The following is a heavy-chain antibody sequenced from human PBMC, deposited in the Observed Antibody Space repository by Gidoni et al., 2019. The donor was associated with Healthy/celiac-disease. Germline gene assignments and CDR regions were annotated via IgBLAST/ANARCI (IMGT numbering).Heavy chain of an antibody. D-gene: IGHD6-19*01. Sequence: EVQLLESGGGLVQPGGCLRRSWAASGFTCSSDARGWVRQAPGKGLVWVSALSGSGGSTYYADSVKGRFTISRYNSKNTLYLQMTSLRAEDTAVYYCAKDGAGTVSGKYYFDYWGQGTLVTVSS. CDR2: LSGSGGST. V-gene: IGHV3-23*01. J-gene: IGHJ4*02. CDR3: AKDGAGTVSGKYYFDY. CDR1: GFTCSSDA.